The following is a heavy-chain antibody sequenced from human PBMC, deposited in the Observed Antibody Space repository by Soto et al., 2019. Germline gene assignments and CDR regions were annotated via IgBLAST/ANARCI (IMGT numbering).Heavy chain of an antibody. V-gene: IGHV3-23*01. CDR3: AKQQGPGTPYYYAMDV. D-gene: IGHD1-1*01. CDR1: GFTFSSYA. Sequence: PGGSLRLSCAASGFTFSSYAMSWVRQAPGKGLEWVSVIRSSGDRTYYADSMKGRFTISRDNSKNTLYMQMNSLRAEDTAVYYCAKQQGPGTPYYYAMDVWGQGTTVTVSS. J-gene: IGHJ6*02. CDR2: IRSSGDRT.